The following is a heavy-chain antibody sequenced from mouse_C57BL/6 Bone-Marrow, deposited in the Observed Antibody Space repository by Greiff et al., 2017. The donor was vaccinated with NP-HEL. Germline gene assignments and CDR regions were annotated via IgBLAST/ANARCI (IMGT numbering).Heavy chain of an antibody. D-gene: IGHD4-1*01. CDR3: ARSNGLTGTDWYFDV. V-gene: IGHV1-52*01. CDR2: IDPSDSET. Sequence: QVQLQQPGAELVRPGSSVKLSCKASGYTFTSYWMHWVKQRPIQGLEWIGNIDPSDSETHYNQKFKDKATLTVDKSSSPAYMQLSSLTSEDSAVYYCARSNGLTGTDWYFDVWGTGTTVTVSS. J-gene: IGHJ1*03. CDR1: GYTFTSYW.